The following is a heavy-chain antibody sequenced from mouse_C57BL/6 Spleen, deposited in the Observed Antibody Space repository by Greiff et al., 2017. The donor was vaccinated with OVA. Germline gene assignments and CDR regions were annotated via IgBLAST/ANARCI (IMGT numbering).Heavy chain of an antibody. CDR2: IYPRSGNT. CDR3: ARGDYYGSSYGYFDV. CDR1: GYTFTSYG. D-gene: IGHD1-1*01. Sequence: QLQQSGAELARPGASVKLSCKASGYTFTSYGISWVKQRPGQGLEWIGEIYPRSGNTYYNEKFKGKATLTADKSSSTAYMELRSLTSEDSAVYFCARGDYYGSSYGYFDVWGTGTTVTVSS. V-gene: IGHV1-81*01. J-gene: IGHJ1*03.